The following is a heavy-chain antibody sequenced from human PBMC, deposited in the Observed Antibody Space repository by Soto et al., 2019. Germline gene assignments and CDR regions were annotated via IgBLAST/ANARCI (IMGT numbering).Heavy chain of an antibody. J-gene: IGHJ4*02. Sequence: SVKVSCKASGGTFSSYAISWVRQAPGQGLEWMGGIIPIFGTANYAQKFQGRVTITADESTSTAYMELSSLRSEDTAVYYCARTPSYYYDSSGYLDYWGQGTLVTVSS. CDR3: ARTPSYYYDSSGYLDY. CDR2: IIPIFGTA. D-gene: IGHD3-22*01. V-gene: IGHV1-69*13. CDR1: GGTFSSYA.